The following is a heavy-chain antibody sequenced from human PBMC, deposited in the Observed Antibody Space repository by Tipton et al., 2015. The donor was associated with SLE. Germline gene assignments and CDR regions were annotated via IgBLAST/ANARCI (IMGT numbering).Heavy chain of an antibody. D-gene: IGHD6-13*01. CDR1: GGSFSGYY. Sequence: TLSLTCAVYGGSFSGYYWTWIRQPPGKGLEWIGEINHEGSTNYNPSLKSRVTISVDTSKNQFSLKLSSVTAADTAVYYCARGQQLVAYNWFDPWGQGTLVTVSS. CDR2: INHEGST. CDR3: ARGQQLVAYNWFDP. J-gene: IGHJ5*02. V-gene: IGHV4-34*01.